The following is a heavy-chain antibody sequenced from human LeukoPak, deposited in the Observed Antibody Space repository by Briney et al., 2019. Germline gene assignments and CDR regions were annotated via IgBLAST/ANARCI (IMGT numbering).Heavy chain of an antibody. CDR1: GGSISSYY. Sequence: TSETLSLTCTVSGGSISSYYWSWIRQPAGKGLEWIGRIYTSGSTNYNPSLKSRVTMSVDTSKNQFSLKLSSVTAADTAVYYCARLLLWFGESWYFDLWGRGTLVTVSS. J-gene: IGHJ2*01. V-gene: IGHV4-4*07. D-gene: IGHD3-10*01. CDR3: ARLLLWFGESWYFDL. CDR2: IYTSGST.